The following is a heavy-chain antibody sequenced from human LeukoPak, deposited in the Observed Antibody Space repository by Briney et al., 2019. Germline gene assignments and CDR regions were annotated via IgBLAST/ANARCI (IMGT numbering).Heavy chain of an antibody. D-gene: IGHD3-22*01. V-gene: IGHV3-23*01. CDR1: GFTFRTYA. Sequence: GGSLRLSCAASGFTFRTYAMSWVRQAPGKGLERVSDIRASGGSTYYADSVRGRHTISRDNSKNTLHLQMNSLGAEDTAVYYCAKEDYDSSGYYGDYYYYMDVWGKGTTVTVSS. J-gene: IGHJ6*03. CDR2: IRASGGST. CDR3: AKEDYDSSGYYGDYYYYMDV.